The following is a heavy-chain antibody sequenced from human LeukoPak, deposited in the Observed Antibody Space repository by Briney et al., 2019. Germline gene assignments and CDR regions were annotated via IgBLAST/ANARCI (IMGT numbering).Heavy chain of an antibody. CDR3: AKASATYYYDSSGYYASDY. CDR2: ISGSGGST. V-gene: IGHV3-23*01. D-gene: IGHD3-22*01. CDR1: GFTFSSYG. Sequence: GGSLRLSCAASGFTFSSYGMSWVRQAPGKGLEWVSAISGSGGSTYYAGSVKGRFTISRDNSKNTLYLQMNSLRAEDTAVYYCAKASATYYYDSSGYYASDYWGQGTLVTVSS. J-gene: IGHJ4*02.